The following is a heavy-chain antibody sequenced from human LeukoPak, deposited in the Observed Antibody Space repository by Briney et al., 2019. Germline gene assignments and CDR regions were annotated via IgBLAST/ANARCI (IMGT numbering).Heavy chain of an antibody. Sequence: GASVKVSCKASGYTFTSYGISWVRQAPGQGLEWMGWISAYNGNTNYAQKFQGRVTITADESTSTAYMELSSLRSEDTAVYYCARDSRAASYSPQFDYWGQGTLVTVSS. CDR3: ARDSRAASYSPQFDY. CDR2: ISAYNGNT. D-gene: IGHD1-26*01. V-gene: IGHV1-18*01. J-gene: IGHJ4*02. CDR1: GYTFTSYG.